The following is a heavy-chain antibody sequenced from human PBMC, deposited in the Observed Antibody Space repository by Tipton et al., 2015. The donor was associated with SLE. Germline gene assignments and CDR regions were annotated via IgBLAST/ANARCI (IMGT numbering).Heavy chain of an antibody. CDR1: GGTFSTYA. D-gene: IGHD3-16*01. J-gene: IGHJ4*02. CDR2: IIPIFGTA. CDR3: ARETGEESFEY. V-gene: IGHV1-69*01. Sequence: QLVQSGAVVKKPGSSVTVSCKASGGTFSTYAINWVLQAPGQGLEGMGGIIPIFGTANYAQKFQGRVTITTDESTSTAYMELSSLGSEDTAVYYCARETGEESFEYWGQVTLVTLSS.